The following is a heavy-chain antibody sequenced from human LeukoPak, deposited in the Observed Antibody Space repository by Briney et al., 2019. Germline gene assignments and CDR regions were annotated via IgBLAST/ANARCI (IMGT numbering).Heavy chain of an antibody. CDR2: INHSGST. J-gene: IGHJ4*02. Sequence: SETLSLTCAVYGGSFSGYYWSWIRQPPGKGLEWIGEINHSGSTNYNPSLKGRVTISVDTSKNQFSLKLSSVTAADTAVYYCARGGIAAALRTFYYFDYWGQGTLVTVSS. CDR1: GGSFSGYY. D-gene: IGHD6-13*01. CDR3: ARGGIAAALRTFYYFDY. V-gene: IGHV4-34*01.